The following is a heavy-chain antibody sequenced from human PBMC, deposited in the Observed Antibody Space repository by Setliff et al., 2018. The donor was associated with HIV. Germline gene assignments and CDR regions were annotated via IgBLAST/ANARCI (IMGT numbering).Heavy chain of an antibody. CDR3: ARRAYCSSTTCFDN. J-gene: IGHJ4*02. CDR2: VSPDGTEA. V-gene: IGHV3-7*01. Sequence: GSLRLSCAASGFSFGSYYMSWVRRAPGKGLEWVASVSPDGTEASSVGSMRGRFTVSRDNAKNSLSLQMNSLRAEDTAVYYCARRAYCSSTTCFDNWGQGTLVTVSS. CDR1: GFSFGSYY. D-gene: IGHD2-2*01.